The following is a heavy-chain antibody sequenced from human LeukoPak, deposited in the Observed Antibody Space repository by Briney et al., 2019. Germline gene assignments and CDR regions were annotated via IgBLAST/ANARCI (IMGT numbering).Heavy chain of an antibody. CDR3: ARGKYSFDY. V-gene: IGHV3-11*01. Sequence: GGSLRLSCAASGFTFSDSYMSWIRQAPGKGLEYISYISSSGSTIYYADSVKGRFTLSRDNAKNSLSLEMNSLRAVDTVVYYCARGKYSFDYWGQGTLVTVSS. CDR2: ISSSGSTI. J-gene: IGHJ4*02. CDR1: GFTFSDSY.